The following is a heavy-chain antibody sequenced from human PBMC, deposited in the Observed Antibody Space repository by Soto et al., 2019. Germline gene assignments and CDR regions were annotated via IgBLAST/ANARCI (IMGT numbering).Heavy chain of an antibody. CDR2: IYYSGST. CDR3: ARQSVVSSSDDN. Sequence: SETLSLTCTVSGGSISSSSYYWGWIRQPPGKGLEWIGSIYYSGSTYYNPSLKSRVTISVDTSKNQFSLKLSSVTAADTAVYYCARQSVVSSSDDNWGQGTLVTVSS. CDR1: GGSISSSSYY. V-gene: IGHV4-39*01. J-gene: IGHJ4*02. D-gene: IGHD6-6*01.